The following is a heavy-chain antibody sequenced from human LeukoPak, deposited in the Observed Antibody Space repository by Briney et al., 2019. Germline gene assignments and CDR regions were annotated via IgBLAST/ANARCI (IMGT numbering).Heavy chain of an antibody. V-gene: IGHV3-30-3*01. D-gene: IGHD2-2*01. CDR3: ARVSVCSSASCYSVFDY. Sequence: PGRSLRLSCAASGFTFSSYAMHWVRQAPGKGLEWVAVISYDGSNKYYADSVKGRFTISRDNAKNTLHLQMNRLSLEDTAVYYCARVSVCSSASCYSVFDYLGQGTLVTVSS. J-gene: IGHJ4*02. CDR1: GFTFSSYA. CDR2: ISYDGSNK.